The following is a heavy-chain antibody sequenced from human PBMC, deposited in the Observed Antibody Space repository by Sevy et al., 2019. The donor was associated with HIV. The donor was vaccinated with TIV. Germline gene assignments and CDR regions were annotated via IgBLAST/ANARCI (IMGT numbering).Heavy chain of an antibody. CDR1: GFTFTNYA. J-gene: IGHJ4*02. Sequence: GGSLRLSCAASGFTFTNYAMNWVRQAPGKGLEWVSGISDSGDTTHYAESVKGRFTISRDNSKITVSLQISSLRAEDTAIYYCAKLPSTVMFREKGYWGQGTRVTVSS. V-gene: IGHV3-23*01. D-gene: IGHD3-10*01. CDR2: ISDSGDTT. CDR3: AKLPSTVMFREKGY.